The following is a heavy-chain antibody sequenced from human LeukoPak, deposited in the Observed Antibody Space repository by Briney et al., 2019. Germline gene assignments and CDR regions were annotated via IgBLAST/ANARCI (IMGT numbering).Heavy chain of an antibody. D-gene: IGHD6-6*01. CDR2: ISTYSDNR. V-gene: IGHV1-3*04. CDR1: GYTFTTYA. J-gene: IGHJ3*02. Sequence: ASVKVSCKASGYTFTTYAIHWVRQAPGQRLEWMGWISTYSDNRRYSPKFQGAVTITTDTSASTAYMELSSLRSEDTAVYYCARDRSSFSYAFDIWGQGTMVTVSS. CDR3: ARDRSSFSYAFDI.